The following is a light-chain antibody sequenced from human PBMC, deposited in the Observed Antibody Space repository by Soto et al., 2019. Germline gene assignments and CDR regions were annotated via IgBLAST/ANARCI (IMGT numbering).Light chain of an antibody. CDR3: QQSYSTPRT. J-gene: IGKJ1*01. CDR1: QSMSSY. Sequence: DIQMTQSPSSLSASVGDRVTITCRASQSMSSYLNWYQQKPGKAPKLLIYATSSLQSEVPSRFSGSGSGTDFTLTISSLQPEDFATYYCQQSYSTPRTFGQGTKVEI. CDR2: ATS. V-gene: IGKV1-39*01.